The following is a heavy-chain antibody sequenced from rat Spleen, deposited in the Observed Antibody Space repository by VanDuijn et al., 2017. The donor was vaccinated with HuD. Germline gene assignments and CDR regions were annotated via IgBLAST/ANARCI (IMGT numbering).Heavy chain of an antibody. J-gene: IGHJ2*01. CDR1: GFSISSYG. Sequence: QVQLKESGPGLVQPSQTLSLTCTVSGFSISSYGVIWVRKPPGKGLEWMGVIWGNGNTNYNSALKSRLSISRDTSKSQVYFKMNSLQSEDTATYYCARADLATISADGLWGQGVMVTVSS. CDR3: ARADLATISADGL. V-gene: IGHV2-13*01. CDR2: IWGNGNT. D-gene: IGHD1-2*01.